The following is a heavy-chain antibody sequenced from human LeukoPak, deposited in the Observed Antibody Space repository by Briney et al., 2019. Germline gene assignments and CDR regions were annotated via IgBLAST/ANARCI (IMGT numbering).Heavy chain of an antibody. CDR2: IIPIFGTA. J-gene: IGHJ4*02. CDR1: GGTFSSYA. V-gene: IGHV1-69*05. D-gene: IGHD4-17*01. Sequence: ASVKVSCKASGGTFSSYAMSWVRQAPGQGLEWMGGIIPIFGTANYSQKFQGRVTITTDESTSTAYMELSSLRSEDTAVYYCARDTGMTTVTLFDYWGQGTLVTVSS. CDR3: ARDTGMTTVTLFDY.